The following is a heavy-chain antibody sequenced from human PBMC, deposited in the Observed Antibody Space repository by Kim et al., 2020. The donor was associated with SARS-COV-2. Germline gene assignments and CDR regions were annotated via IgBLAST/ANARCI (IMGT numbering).Heavy chain of an antibody. CDR3: ARTPPVIPGSGWPLPIDY. V-gene: IGHV1-69*13. Sequence: SVKVSCKASGGTFSSYAISWVRQAPGQGLEWMGGIIPIFGTANYAQKFQGRVTITADESTSTAYMELSSLRSEDTAVYYCARTPPVIPGSGWPLPIDYWGQGTLVTVSS. J-gene: IGHJ4*02. CDR2: IIPIFGTA. CDR1: GGTFSSYA. D-gene: IGHD6-19*01.